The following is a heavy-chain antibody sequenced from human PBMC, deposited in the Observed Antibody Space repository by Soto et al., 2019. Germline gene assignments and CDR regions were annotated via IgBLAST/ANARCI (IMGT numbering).Heavy chain of an antibody. CDR1: GFTLSSDW. V-gene: IGHV3-74*01. CDR2: IISGGTRA. CDR3: ARERTSKGGMDI. Sequence: GWPLRLSCAASGFTLSSDWMNWVRQRPGKGLEWVSRIISGGTRATYADFVKGRFTSTRDNAKNTLYLQMHSLTADDTAGYYCARERTSKGGMDIWGQGTTVTVSS. J-gene: IGHJ6*02.